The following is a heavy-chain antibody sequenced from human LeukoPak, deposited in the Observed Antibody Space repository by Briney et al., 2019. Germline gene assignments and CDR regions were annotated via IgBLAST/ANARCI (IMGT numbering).Heavy chain of an antibody. Sequence: SETLSLTCTVSGGSISSSSHYWGWIRQPPGKGLEWIGSIYYSGSTYYNPSLKSRVTISVDTSKNQFSLKLSSVTAADTAVYYCARLPGAHWGQGTLVTVSS. D-gene: IGHD1-26*01. CDR3: ARLPGAH. CDR1: GGSISSSSHY. V-gene: IGHV4-39*01. CDR2: IYYSGST. J-gene: IGHJ4*02.